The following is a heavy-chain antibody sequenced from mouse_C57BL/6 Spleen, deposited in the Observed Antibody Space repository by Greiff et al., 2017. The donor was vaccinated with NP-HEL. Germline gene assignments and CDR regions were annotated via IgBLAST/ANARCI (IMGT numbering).Heavy chain of an antibody. CDR2: INPNNGGT. D-gene: IGHD1-1*01. V-gene: IGHV1-26*01. Sequence: EVQLQQSGPELVKPGASVKISCKASGYTFTDYYMNWVKQSHGKSLEWIGDINPNNGGTSYNQKFKGKATLTVDKSSSTAYMELRSLTSEDSAVYYCASSDYYGSSYEFAYWGQGTLVTVSA. CDR3: ASSDYYGSSYEFAY. CDR1: GYTFTDYY. J-gene: IGHJ3*01.